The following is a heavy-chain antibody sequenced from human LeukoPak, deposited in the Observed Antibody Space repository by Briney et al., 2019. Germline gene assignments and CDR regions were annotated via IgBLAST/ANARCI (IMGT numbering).Heavy chain of an antibody. D-gene: IGHD3-9*01. J-gene: IGHJ4*02. Sequence: ASVKVSCKASGYTFTSYDINWVRQATGQGLEWMGWMNPNSGNTGYAQKFQGRVTMTRNTSISTAYMELSSLRSEDTAVYYCARGGYDILTGSYRVRYYFDYWGQGTLVTVSS. V-gene: IGHV1-8*01. CDR2: MNPNSGNT. CDR1: GYTFTSYD. CDR3: ARGGYDILTGSYRVRYYFDY.